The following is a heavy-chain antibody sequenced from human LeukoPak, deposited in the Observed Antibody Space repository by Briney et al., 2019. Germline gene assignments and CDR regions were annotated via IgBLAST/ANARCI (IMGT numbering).Heavy chain of an antibody. CDR1: GGSISSYY. D-gene: IGHD1-1*01. CDR3: ARVGGTNYYYYGMDV. V-gene: IGHV4-59*01. CDR2: IYDSGST. Sequence: SETLSLTCTVSGGSISSYYWSWIRQPPGKGLEWIGYIYDSGSTYYNPSLKSRVTISVDTSKNQFSLKLSSVTAADTAVYYCARVGGTNYYYYGMDVWGQGTTVTVSS. J-gene: IGHJ6*02.